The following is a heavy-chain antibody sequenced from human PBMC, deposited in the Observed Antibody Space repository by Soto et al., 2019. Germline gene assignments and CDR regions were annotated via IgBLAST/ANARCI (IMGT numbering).Heavy chain of an antibody. J-gene: IGHJ6*02. Sequence: PSETLSLTCTVSGASVSIHFWNWLRQSPGKGLEWIGYIYYSGSTNYNPSLKSRVTISVDTSKNQFSLKLSSVTAADTAVYYCARPTSDGMDVWGQGTTVTVSS. D-gene: IGHD3-16*01. V-gene: IGHV4-59*08. CDR1: GASVSIHF. CDR3: ARPTSDGMDV. CDR2: IYYSGST.